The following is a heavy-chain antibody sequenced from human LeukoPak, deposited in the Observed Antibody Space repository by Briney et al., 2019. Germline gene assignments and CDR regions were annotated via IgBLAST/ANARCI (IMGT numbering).Heavy chain of an antibody. Sequence: SETLSLTCTVSGVFISSSSYYWGWIRQPPGKGLEWIGSIYYSGSTYYNPSLKSRVTISVDTSKNQFSLKLSSVTAADTAVYYCARVPYYYGSGSYYYFDYWGQGTLVTVSS. D-gene: IGHD3-10*01. J-gene: IGHJ4*02. CDR3: ARVPYYYGSGSYYYFDY. CDR2: IYYSGST. V-gene: IGHV4-39*07. CDR1: GVFISSSSYY.